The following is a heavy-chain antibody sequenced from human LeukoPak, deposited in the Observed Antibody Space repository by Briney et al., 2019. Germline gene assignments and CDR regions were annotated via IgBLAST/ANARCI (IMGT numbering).Heavy chain of an antibody. CDR3: ARDQWLLRGGDHDAFDI. CDR1: GGSISSYY. CDR2: IYYSGST. J-gene: IGHJ3*02. D-gene: IGHD6-19*01. V-gene: IGHV4-59*01. Sequence: PSETLSLTCTVSGGSISSYYWNWIRQPPGKGLEWIGYIYYSGSTNYNPSLKSRVTISVDTSKNQFSLKLSSVTAADTAVYYCARDQWLLRGGDHDAFDIWGQGTMVTVSS.